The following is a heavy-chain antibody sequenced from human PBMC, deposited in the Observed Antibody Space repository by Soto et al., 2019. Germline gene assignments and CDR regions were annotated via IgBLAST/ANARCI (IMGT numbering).Heavy chain of an antibody. Sequence: SVKVSCKASGGTFSSYAMSWVRQAPGQGLEWMGGIIPIFGTANYAQKFQGRVTITADESTSTAYMELSSLRSEDTAVYYCATLTREDILTGYSTPYYYGMDVWGQGPPVTV. J-gene: IGHJ6*02. CDR2: IIPIFGTA. CDR3: ATLTREDILTGYSTPYYYGMDV. CDR1: GGTFSSYA. D-gene: IGHD3-9*01. V-gene: IGHV1-69*13.